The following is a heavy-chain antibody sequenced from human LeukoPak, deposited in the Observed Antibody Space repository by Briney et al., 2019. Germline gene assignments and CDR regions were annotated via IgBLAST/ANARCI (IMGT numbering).Heavy chain of an antibody. D-gene: IGHD3-22*01. Sequence: GGSLRLSCVASGFPFSSYWMTWVRQAPGKGLEWVANIKEDGSKKNYEDSVKGRFTISRDNAKNSLYLQMNSLRAEDTAVYYCATPLDYYDSSGYYQGGDWGQGTLVTVSS. CDR1: GFPFSSYW. CDR3: ATPLDYYDSSGYYQGGD. V-gene: IGHV3-7*03. CDR2: IKEDGSKK. J-gene: IGHJ4*02.